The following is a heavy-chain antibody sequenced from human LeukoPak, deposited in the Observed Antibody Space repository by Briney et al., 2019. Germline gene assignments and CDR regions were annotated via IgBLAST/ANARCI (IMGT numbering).Heavy chain of an antibody. V-gene: IGHV3-48*03. CDR2: ISSSGSDI. CDR3: AKDHEGGFDL. D-gene: IGHD1-26*01. Sequence: GGSLRLSCAASGFTFSNYEMHWVRQAPGKGLEWVSYISSSGSDIYYADSVKGRFTISRDNAKNSLYLQMNSLRAEDMALYYCAKDHEGGFDLWGRGTLATVSS. J-gene: IGHJ2*01. CDR1: GFTFSNYE.